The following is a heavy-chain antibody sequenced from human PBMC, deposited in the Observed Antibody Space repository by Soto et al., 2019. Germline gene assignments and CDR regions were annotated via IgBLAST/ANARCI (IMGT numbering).Heavy chain of an antibody. CDR3: ARGSSCSNGVRYNLGCFGP. D-gene: IGHD2-8*01. V-gene: IGHV3-33*01. CDR2: LWPDGSDT. CDR1: GFNFSTYG. J-gene: IGHJ5*02. Sequence: GGSLRLSCEASGFNFSTYGMHWVRQAPGKGLEWVAILWPDGSDTYYADSVKGRFTISSDNSKNTLSLQMNSLRAEDTAVYYCARGSSCSNGVRYNLGCFGPSGPGTLVTVSS.